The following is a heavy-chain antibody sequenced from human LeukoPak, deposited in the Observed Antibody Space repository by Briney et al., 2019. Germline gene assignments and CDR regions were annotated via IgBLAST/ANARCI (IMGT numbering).Heavy chain of an antibody. D-gene: IGHD4-17*01. CDR1: GGSISSYY. Sequence: ASETLSLTCTVSGGSISSYYWSWIRQPPGKGLEWIGYIYYSGSTSYNPSLKSRVTISVDTSKNQFSLKLSSVTAADTAVYYCARGPTVTYYYFDYWGQGTLVTVSS. J-gene: IGHJ4*02. CDR2: IYYSGST. V-gene: IGHV4-59*01. CDR3: ARGPTVTYYYFDY.